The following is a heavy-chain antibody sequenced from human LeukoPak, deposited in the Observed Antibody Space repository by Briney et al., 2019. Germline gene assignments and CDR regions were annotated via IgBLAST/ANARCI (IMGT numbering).Heavy chain of an antibody. CDR2: ISSSSSYT. D-gene: IGHD6-6*01. CDR3: ARDRFSEYSSSSHYFDY. Sequence: GGSLRLSCAASGFTFSDYYMNWIRQAPGKGLEWVSYISSSSSYTNYADSVKGRFTISRDNAKNSLYLQMNSLRAEDTAVYYCARDRFSEYSSSSHYFDYWGQGTLVTVSS. CDR1: GFTFSDYY. J-gene: IGHJ4*02. V-gene: IGHV3-11*06.